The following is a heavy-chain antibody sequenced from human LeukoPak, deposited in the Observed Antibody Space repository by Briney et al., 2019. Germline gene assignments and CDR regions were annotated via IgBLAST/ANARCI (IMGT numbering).Heavy chain of an antibody. Sequence: PSETLSLTCAVSGDSISNNYWWRWVRQFPGKGLEWIGEMYISGTTHSNPSVKSRVTISIDKSKNQFFLNLSSVTAADTAVYYCAGLVGRYSSGLYYYYFDYWGQGTLVTVSS. CDR1: GDSISNNYW. J-gene: IGHJ4*02. CDR3: AGLVGRYSSGLYYYYFDY. D-gene: IGHD3-22*01. V-gene: IGHV4-4*02. CDR2: MYISGTT.